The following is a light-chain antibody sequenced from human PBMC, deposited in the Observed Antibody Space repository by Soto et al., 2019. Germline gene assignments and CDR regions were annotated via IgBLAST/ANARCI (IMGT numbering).Light chain of an antibody. CDR3: QQYGSSSWT. CDR2: GAS. Sequence: ETVITQSPATLSVSPGERATLSCRASQSVSSNLAWYPPTPGQAPRLLIYGASTSETGILARFISSGAGTEFTLTISRLEPEDVAVDYCQQYGSSSWTFGQGTKVDIK. CDR1: QSVSSN. V-gene: IGKV3-15*01. J-gene: IGKJ1*01.